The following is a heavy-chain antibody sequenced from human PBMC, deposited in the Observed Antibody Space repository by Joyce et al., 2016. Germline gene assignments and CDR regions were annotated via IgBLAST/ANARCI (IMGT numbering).Heavy chain of an antibody. CDR1: GDSISSRSYY. J-gene: IGHJ1*01. D-gene: IGHD2-21*01. CDR3: ARHDGVSHIVVV. Sequence: QLQLQESGPGLVKPSETLSLTCTVSGDSISSRSYYWGWIRQPPGKGLAWIGSAYYMGNTYDNPSLKSRVTISVDTSKNKFSLKLNSVTAADTAVYYCARHDGVSHIVVVWGQGTLVTVSS. V-gene: IGHV4-39*01. CDR2: AYYMGNT.